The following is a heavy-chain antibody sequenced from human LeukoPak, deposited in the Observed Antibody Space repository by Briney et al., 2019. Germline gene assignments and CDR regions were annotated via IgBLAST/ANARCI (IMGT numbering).Heavy chain of an antibody. CDR3: AREGIQLYFPLTH. V-gene: IGHV3-7*01. CDR2: IRQDGSEK. Sequence: GGSLRLSCAASGFTFSDFWMSWVRQAPGKGLEWVANIRQDGSEKYYVDSVKGRFTISRDNARKSLYLEIDSLRAEDTAVYYCAREGIQLYFPLTHCGQGTLVTVSS. D-gene: IGHD5-18*01. J-gene: IGHJ4*02. CDR1: GFTFSDFW.